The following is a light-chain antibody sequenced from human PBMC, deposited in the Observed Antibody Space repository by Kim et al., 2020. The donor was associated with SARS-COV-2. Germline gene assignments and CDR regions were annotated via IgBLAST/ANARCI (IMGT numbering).Light chain of an antibody. Sequence: EVVLTQSPGTLSLSPGERATLSCRASQSFSSSYLAWYLQKPGQAPSLLIYGASIRAAGIPDRFSGSGSGTDYTLTINNLAPEDFAVYYCQDYGDSAYTFGQGTKLEI. V-gene: IGKV3-20*01. CDR1: QSFSSSY. J-gene: IGKJ2*01. CDR3: QDYGDSAYT. CDR2: GAS.